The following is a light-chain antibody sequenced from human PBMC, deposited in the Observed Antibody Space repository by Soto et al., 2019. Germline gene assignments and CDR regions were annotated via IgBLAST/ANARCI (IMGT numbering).Light chain of an antibody. CDR3: SSYTSSNTYV. CDR1: SSDGGGYNY. J-gene: IGLJ1*01. Sequence: QSALTQPASVSGSPGQSITISCTGTSSDGGGYNYVSWYQQHPGKDPKLIIYEVSNRPSGVSNRFSGSKSDNTASLTISGLQAEDEDDYYCSSYTSSNTYVFGTGTKLTVL. V-gene: IGLV2-14*01. CDR2: EVS.